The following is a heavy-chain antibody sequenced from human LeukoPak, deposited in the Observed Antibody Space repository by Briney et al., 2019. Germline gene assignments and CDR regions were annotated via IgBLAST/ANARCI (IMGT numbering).Heavy chain of an antibody. CDR3: AKGGGWLYYFDY. J-gene: IGHJ4*02. V-gene: IGHV3-23*01. D-gene: IGHD6-19*01. CDR1: GFTFSSYA. CDR2: ISGSGGST. Sequence: GRSLRLSCAASGFTFSSYAMSWVRQAPGKGLEWVSAISGSGGSTYYADSVKGRFTISRDNSRNTLYLQINSLRVEDTAVYYCAKGGGWLYYFDYWGQGTLVTVSS.